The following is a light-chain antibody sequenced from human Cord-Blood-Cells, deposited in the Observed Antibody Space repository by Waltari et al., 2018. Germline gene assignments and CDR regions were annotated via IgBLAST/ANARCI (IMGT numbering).Light chain of an antibody. J-gene: IGKJ1*01. V-gene: IGKV4-1*01. CDR1: QSVLYSSNNNNY. CDR2: WAS. Sequence: DIVMTQSPDSLAVPLGERATITCKSSQSVLYSSNNNNYLAWYQQKPGQPPKLLIYWASTRESGVPDRFSGSGSGTDFTLTISSLQAEDVAVYYCQQYYSTPPTFGQGTKVEIK. CDR3: QQYYSTPPT.